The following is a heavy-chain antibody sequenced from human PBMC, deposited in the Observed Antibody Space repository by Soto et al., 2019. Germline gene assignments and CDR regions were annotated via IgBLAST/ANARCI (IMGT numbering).Heavy chain of an antibody. D-gene: IGHD3-16*02. J-gene: IGHJ4*02. CDR2: IYPGDSDT. V-gene: IGHV5-51*01. CDR3: ARQVITFGGVIATPNYFDY. Sequence: PGESLKISCKGSGYSFTSYWIGLVRQMPGEGPEWMGIIYPGDSDTRYSPSFQGQVTISADKSISTAYLQWSSLKASDTAMYYCARQVITFGGVIATPNYFDYWGQGTLVTVSS. CDR1: GYSFTSYW.